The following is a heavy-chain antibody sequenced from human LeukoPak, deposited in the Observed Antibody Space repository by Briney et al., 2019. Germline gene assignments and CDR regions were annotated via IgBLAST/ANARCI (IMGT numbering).Heavy chain of an antibody. CDR1: GFTVSSNY. D-gene: IGHD6-6*01. CDR2: ISGSGGST. V-gene: IGHV3-23*01. CDR3: ARLTRGYSSSYFDY. Sequence: GGSLRLSCAASGFTVSSNYMSWVRQTPGKGLEWVSAISGSGGSTYYADSVKGRFTISRDNSKNTLYLQMNSLRAEDTAVYYCARLTRGYSSSYFDYWGQGTLVTVSS. J-gene: IGHJ4*02.